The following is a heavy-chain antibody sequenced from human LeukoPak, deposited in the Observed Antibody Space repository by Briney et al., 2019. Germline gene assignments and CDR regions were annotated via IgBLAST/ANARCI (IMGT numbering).Heavy chain of an antibody. D-gene: IGHD6-13*01. CDR1: GGSISSGDYY. CDR2: IYYSGST. J-gene: IGHJ6*02. V-gene: IGHV4-30-4*02. Sequence: SETLSLTCTVSGGSISSGDYYWSWIRQPPGKGLEWIGYIYYSGSTYYNPSLKSRVTISVDTSKNQFSLKLSSVTAADTAVYYCARVEGYSSSLLGHYYYGMDVWGQGTTVTVSS. CDR3: ARVEGYSSSLLGHYYYGMDV.